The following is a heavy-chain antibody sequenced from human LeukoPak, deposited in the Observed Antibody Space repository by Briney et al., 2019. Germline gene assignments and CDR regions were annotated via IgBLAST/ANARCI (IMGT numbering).Heavy chain of an antibody. CDR2: INLNNGGT. CDR3: ASWGPIAARRAFDI. J-gene: IGHJ3*02. CDR1: GFTFTGYY. D-gene: IGHD6-6*01. V-gene: IGHV1-2*02. Sequence: ASVKVSCKASGFTFTGYYMNWVRQAPGQGLEWMGWINLNNGGTNYAQKFQGRVTMTRDTSISTAYMELSRLRSDDTAVYYCASWGPIAARRAFDIWGQGTMVTVSS.